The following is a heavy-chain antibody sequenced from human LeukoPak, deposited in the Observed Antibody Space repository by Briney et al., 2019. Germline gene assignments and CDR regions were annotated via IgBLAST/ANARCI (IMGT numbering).Heavy chain of an antibody. CDR2: INSDGSST. CDR3: TGHSGYAATPYWNY. J-gene: IGHJ4*02. D-gene: IGHD5-12*01. CDR1: GFTVSNNY. V-gene: IGHV3-74*01. Sequence: GGSLRLSCAASGFTVSNNYMTWVRQAPGKGLVWVSRINSDGSSTSYADSVKGRFTISRDNAKNSLYLQMNSLRAEDTALYYCTGHSGYAATPYWNYWGQGTLVTVSS.